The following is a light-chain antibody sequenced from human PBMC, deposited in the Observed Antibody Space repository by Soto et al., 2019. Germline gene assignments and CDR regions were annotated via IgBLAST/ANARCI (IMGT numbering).Light chain of an antibody. CDR3: QQVNSYPYT. CDR2: DTS. Sequence: DIQLTQSPSFLSASVGDRVTITCRASQGISSSLAWYQQKPGKAPKLLIYDTSTLQSGVPSRFSGSGSGTEFTLTISSLQPEDFATYDCQQVNSYPYTFGQGTKLEIK. J-gene: IGKJ2*01. V-gene: IGKV1-9*01. CDR1: QGISSS.